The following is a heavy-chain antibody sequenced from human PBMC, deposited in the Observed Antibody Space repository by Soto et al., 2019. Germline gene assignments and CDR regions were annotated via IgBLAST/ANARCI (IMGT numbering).Heavy chain of an antibody. V-gene: IGHV3-30*03. J-gene: IGHJ6*02. Sequence: HPGGSLRLSCAASGFTFSSYGMHWVRQAPGKGLEWVAVISYDGSNKYYADSVKGRFTISRDNSKNTLYLQMNSLRAEDTAVYYCASRQGGYSYGRYYYYYGMDVWGQGTTVTVSS. CDR1: GFTFSSYG. D-gene: IGHD5-18*01. CDR2: ISYDGSNK. CDR3: ASRQGGYSYGRYYYYYGMDV.